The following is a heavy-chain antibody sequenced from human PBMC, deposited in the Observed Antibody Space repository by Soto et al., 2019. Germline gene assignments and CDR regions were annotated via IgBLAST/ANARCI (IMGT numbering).Heavy chain of an antibody. Sequence: KTSETLSLTCTVSGGSISSGDYYWNWIRQPPGKGLEWIGEINHRGSTKYNPSLKSRVTISVDTSKNQFSLKLSSVTASDTAVYYCARHGEVYGMDVWGQGTTVTVSS. CDR3: ARHGEVYGMDV. J-gene: IGHJ6*02. CDR2: INHRGST. D-gene: IGHD2-8*01. V-gene: IGHV4-39*01. CDR1: GGSISSGDYY.